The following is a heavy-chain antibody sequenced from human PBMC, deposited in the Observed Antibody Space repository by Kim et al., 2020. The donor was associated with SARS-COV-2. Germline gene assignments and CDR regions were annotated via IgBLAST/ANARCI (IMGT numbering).Heavy chain of an antibody. D-gene: IGHD5-12*01. CDR1: GFTFSSYA. J-gene: IGHJ4*02. CDR3: TKGASDGYFLDPIDRDY. V-gene: IGHV3-23*01. CDR2: ITSSGRTT. Sequence: GGSLRLSCAASGFTFSSYAMTWVRQAPGKGLEWVSSITSSGRTTYYADSVNGRFTISRDNSKDTLYLQMNSLSAEDAAVYYCTKGASDGYFLDPIDRDYWGQGTLVTVSS.